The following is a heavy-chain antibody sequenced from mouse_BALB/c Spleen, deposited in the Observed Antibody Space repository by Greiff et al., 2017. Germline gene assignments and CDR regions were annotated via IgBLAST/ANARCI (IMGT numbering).Heavy chain of an antibody. CDR3: ARSGQLGLGY. D-gene: IGHD3-2*01. CDR1: GFTFSDFY. Sequence: DVMLVESGGGLVQPGGSLRLSCATSGFTFSDFYMEWVRQPPGKRLEWIAASRNKANDYTTEYSASVKGRFIVSRDTSQSILYLQMNALRAEDTAIYYCARSGQLGLGYWGQGTTLTVSS. J-gene: IGHJ2*01. CDR2: SRNKANDYTT. V-gene: IGHV7-1*02.